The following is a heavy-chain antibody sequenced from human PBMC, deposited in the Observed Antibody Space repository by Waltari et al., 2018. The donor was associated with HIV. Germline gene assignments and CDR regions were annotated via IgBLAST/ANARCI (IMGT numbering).Heavy chain of an antibody. J-gene: IGHJ3*02. D-gene: IGHD4-17*01. CDR1: GGSISSSSYY. CDR3: VRHAVHDHGDWGDFDI. Sequence: QLQLQESGPGLVKPSETLSLTCAVSGGSISSSSYYWGWIRQPPGKGLEWIGSIYYSGSTYYNPSLKSRLTISVDTSKNQVSLNLNSVTAADTAVYYCVRHAVHDHGDWGDFDIWGQGTMVTVSS. V-gene: IGHV4-39*01. CDR2: IYYSGST.